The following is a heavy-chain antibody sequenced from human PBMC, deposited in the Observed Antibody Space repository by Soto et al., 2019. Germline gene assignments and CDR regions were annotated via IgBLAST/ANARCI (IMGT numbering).Heavy chain of an antibody. V-gene: IGHV4-39*01. J-gene: IGHJ6*02. Sequence: SETLSLTCTVSGGSIISSSYYWVWIRQPPGKGLEWIGSIYYSGSTYYNPSLKSRVTISVDTSKNQFSLKLSSVTAADTAVYYCARYCSGGSCYSGRYRYGMDVWGQGTTVTVSS. CDR1: GGSIISSSYY. D-gene: IGHD2-15*01. CDR3: ARYCSGGSCYSGRYRYGMDV. CDR2: IYYSGST.